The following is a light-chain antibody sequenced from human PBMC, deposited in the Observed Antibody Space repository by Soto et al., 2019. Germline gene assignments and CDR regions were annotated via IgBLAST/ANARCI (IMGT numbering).Light chain of an antibody. J-gene: IGLJ2*01. CDR1: SIDVGGYNY. CDR3: SSYTSSSTVV. CDR2: EVS. V-gene: IGLV2-14*01. Sequence: QSALTQPASVSGSPVQSSTISCTGTSIDVGGYNYVSWYQQHPGKAPKLMIYEVSNRPSGVSNRFSGSKSGNTASLTISGLQAEDEADYYCSSYTSSSTVVFGGGTKLTVL.